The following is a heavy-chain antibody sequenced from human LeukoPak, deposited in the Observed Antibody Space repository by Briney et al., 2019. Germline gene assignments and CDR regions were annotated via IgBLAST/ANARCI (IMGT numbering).Heavy chain of an antibody. J-gene: IGHJ5*02. CDR3: ARTGCPSHCSGGRLNWFDP. V-gene: IGHV4-38-2*01. Sequence: SEXLSLTCAVSGYSISSGYYWGWIRQPPGKGLEWIGSIYHSGSTYYNPSLKRRVTISVDTSKNQFSLKLSSVTAADTAVYYCARTGCPSHCSGGRLNWFDPWGQGTLVTVSS. CDR1: GYSISSGYY. D-gene: IGHD2-15*01. CDR2: IYHSGST.